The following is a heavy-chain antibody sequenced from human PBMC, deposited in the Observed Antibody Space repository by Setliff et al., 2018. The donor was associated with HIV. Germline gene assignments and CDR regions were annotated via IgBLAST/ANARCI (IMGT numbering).Heavy chain of an antibody. J-gene: IGHJ4*02. V-gene: IGHV4-59*12. Sequence: SETLSLTCSISGGSISFYYWNWLRQTPGKGLEWIAYTFDNGNTHYNPSLESRVTMSVDTSKNQFPLKLSSVTAADTAVYYCARVVYSGSYYDGYYFDYWGQGTLVTVSS. CDR1: GGSISFYY. CDR3: ARVVYSGSYYDGYYFDY. CDR2: TFDNGNT. D-gene: IGHD1-26*01.